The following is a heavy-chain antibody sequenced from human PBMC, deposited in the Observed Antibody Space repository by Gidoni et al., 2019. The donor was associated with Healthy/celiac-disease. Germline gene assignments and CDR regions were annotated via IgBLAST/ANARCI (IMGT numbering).Heavy chain of an antibody. V-gene: IGHV4-39*01. CDR3: ARFFYQPRLALTYFDY. J-gene: IGHJ4*02. CDR2: IYYSGST. CDR1: GGSISSSSYY. Sequence: QLQLQESGPGLVKPSETLSLTCTVSGGSISSSSYYWGWIRQPPGKGLEWIGSIYYSGSTYYNPSLKSRVTISVDTSKNQFSLKLSSVTAADTAVYYCARFFYQPRLALTYFDYWGQGTLVTVSS. D-gene: IGHD2-2*01.